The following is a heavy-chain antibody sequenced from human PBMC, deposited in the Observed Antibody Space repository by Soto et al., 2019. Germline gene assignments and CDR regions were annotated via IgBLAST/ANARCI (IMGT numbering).Heavy chain of an antibody. D-gene: IGHD3-3*01. V-gene: IGHV3-15*07. CDR2: IKSKTDGGTT. Sequence: GGSLRLSCAASGFTFSNAWMNWVRQAPGKGLEWVGRIKSKTDGGTTDYAAPVKGSFTISRDDSKNTLYLQMNSLKTEDNAWYYCTTATPVSDYDFWSGYSRKTYLYYYGMDVWGQGTTVTVSS. CDR3: TTATPVSDYDFWSGYSRKTYLYYYGMDV. J-gene: IGHJ6*02. CDR1: GFTFSNAW.